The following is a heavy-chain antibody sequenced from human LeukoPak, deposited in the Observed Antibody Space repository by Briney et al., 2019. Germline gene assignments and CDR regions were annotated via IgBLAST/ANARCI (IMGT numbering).Heavy chain of an antibody. CDR3: ASYTTGPGYFDL. CDR2: IYYSGST. D-gene: IGHD1-1*01. CDR1: GGSISSYY. J-gene: IGHJ2*01. V-gene: IGHV4-59*08. Sequence: SETLSLTCTVSGGSISSYYWSWIRQPPGKGLEWIGYIYYSGSTNYNPSLKSRVTISVDTSKNQFSLKLSSVTAADTAVYYCASYTTGPGYFDLWGRGTLVTVPS.